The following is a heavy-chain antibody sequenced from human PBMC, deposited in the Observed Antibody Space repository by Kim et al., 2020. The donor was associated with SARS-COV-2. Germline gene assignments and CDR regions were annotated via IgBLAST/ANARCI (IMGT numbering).Heavy chain of an antibody. D-gene: IGHD2-21*02. J-gene: IGHJ4*02. CDR3: TRVSPYCCSDCFSGYFDY. V-gene: IGHV3-72*01. Sequence: KGRFSISRDDSKNSLCLQMNSLKTDDTAVYYCTRVSPYCCSDCFSGYFDYWGQGALVTVSS.